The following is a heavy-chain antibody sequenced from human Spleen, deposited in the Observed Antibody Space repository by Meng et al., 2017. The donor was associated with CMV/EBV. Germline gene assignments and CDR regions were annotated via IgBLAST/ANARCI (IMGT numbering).Heavy chain of an antibody. Sequence: GESLKISCAASGFLFSNYEMHWVRQAPGKGLEWVASIRYDESNKYYADSVRGRFTISRENSKNKLYLQMNNLRTEDTALYYCATRDRELTALSGLYYYYAMDVWGQGTSVTVSS. CDR2: IRYDESNK. CDR1: GFLFSNYE. J-gene: IGHJ6*02. CDR3: ATRDRELTALSGLYYYYAMDV. D-gene: IGHD2-15*01. V-gene: IGHV3-30*02.